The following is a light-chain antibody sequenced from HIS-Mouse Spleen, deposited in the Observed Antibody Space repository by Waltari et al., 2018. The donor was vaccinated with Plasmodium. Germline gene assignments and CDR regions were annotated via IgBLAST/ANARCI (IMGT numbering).Light chain of an antibody. V-gene: IGLV3-10*01. Sequence: SYELTQPPSVSVSPGQTARITCSGDALPTKYAYWYPQKSGQAPVLVIYEHGKRPSGIPERFSGSSSGTMATLTISGAQVEDEADYYCYSTDSSGNHRVFGGGTKLTVL. J-gene: IGLJ3*02. CDR3: YSTDSSGNHRV. CDR2: EHG. CDR1: ALPTKY.